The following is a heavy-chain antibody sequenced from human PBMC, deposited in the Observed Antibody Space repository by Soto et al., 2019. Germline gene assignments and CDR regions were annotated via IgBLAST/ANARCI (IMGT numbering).Heavy chain of an antibody. V-gene: IGHV3-23*01. CDR2: ITGSGGST. J-gene: IGHJ6*03. D-gene: IGHD1-26*01. Sequence: GGSLRLSCAASGFTFSASAMNWVRQAPGKGLEWVSAITGSGGSTYYVDSVKGRFTISRDNSKNTLHLQMNSLRAEDSAVYYCAKLSGYDYYYYIDVWGKGTTVTVSS. CDR1: GFTFSASA. CDR3: AKLSGYDYYYYIDV.